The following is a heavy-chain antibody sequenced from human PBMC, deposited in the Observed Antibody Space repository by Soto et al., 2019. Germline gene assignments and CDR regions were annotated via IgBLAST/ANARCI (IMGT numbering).Heavy chain of an antibody. J-gene: IGHJ4*02. CDR2: IRSKTNNYAT. V-gene: IGHV3-73*02. CDR3: TPHPRSTTWPQPIPPPDY. CDR1: GFTFSGSA. Sequence: EVQLVESGGGLVQPGGSLKLSCAAAGFTFSGSAVHWVRQASGRGLEWVGRIRSKTNNYATDYAASVNGRFTFSRDDYKTPVYLQRDSLRTEDTASYSFTPHPRSTTWPQPIPPPDYWGQGTLVTVSS.